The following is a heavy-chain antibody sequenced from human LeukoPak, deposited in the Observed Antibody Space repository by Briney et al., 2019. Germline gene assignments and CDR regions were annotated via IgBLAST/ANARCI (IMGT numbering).Heavy chain of an antibody. CDR2: ISSRDGST. Sequence: GGSLILSCAASGFTFSNYAMSWVRQAPGKGLEWVSGISSRDGSTYYADSVKGRFTISRDNSKNTLYPQMNSLRAEDTAVYYCAKGRVDYDYVWGSYPHNWGQGTLVTVSS. V-gene: IGHV3-23*01. CDR1: GFTFSNYA. CDR3: AKGRVDYDYVWGSYPHN. J-gene: IGHJ4*02. D-gene: IGHD3-16*01.